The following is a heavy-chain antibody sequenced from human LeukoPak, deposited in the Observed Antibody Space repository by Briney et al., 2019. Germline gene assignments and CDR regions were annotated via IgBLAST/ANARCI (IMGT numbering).Heavy chain of an antibody. Sequence: PSETLSLTCTVSGASISNYYWSWIRQSPGKGLEWIGHIYYSGSTNYNPSLKSRVTISVDTSKNQFSLKLSSVTAADTAVYYCASNYYGSGSLDYWGQGNLVTVSS. CDR1: GASISNYY. J-gene: IGHJ4*02. CDR2: IYYSGST. V-gene: IGHV4-59*08. CDR3: ASNYYGSGSLDY. D-gene: IGHD3-10*01.